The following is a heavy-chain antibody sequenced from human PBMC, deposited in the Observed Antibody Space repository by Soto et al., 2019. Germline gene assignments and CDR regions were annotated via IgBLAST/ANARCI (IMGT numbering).Heavy chain of an antibody. CDR3: ARDSRYYDFWSGYSPTSYYYYGMDV. CDR1: GGTFSSYA. CDR2: IIPIFGTA. J-gene: IGHJ6*02. Sequence: SVKVSCKASGGTFSSYAISWVRQAPGQGLEWMGGIIPIFGTANYAQKFQGRVTITADESTSTAYMELSSLRSEDAAVYYCARDSRYYDFWSGYSPTSYYYYGMDVWGQGTTVTVSS. V-gene: IGHV1-69*13. D-gene: IGHD3-3*01.